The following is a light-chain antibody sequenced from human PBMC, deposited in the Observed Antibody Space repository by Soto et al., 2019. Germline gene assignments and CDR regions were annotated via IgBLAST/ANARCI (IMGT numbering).Light chain of an antibody. J-gene: IGLJ2*01. CDR3: QVWDSNSDHVV. CDR2: DDG. CDR1: NIRSKS. Sequence: SYELAQPPSVSVAPGQTARITCGGHNIRSKSVHWYQQRPGQAPVQVVYDDGDRPSWIPERFSGSNSGNTATLTISRVEGGDEADYYCQVWDSNSDHVVFGGGTKVTVL. V-gene: IGLV3-21*02.